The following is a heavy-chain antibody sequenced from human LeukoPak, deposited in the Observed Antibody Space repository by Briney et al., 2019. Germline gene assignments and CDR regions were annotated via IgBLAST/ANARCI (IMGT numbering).Heavy chain of an antibody. D-gene: IGHD5-18*01. Sequence: GESLKIYCKGSGYTFDIYWIGWMRQMPGKGLEWMGIIYPRDSDTRCSSSFQGQVTISADKSISTAYLQWNSLKASDTAMYYCARHIQGYSVDYWGQGTLVTVSS. CDR1: GYTFDIYW. CDR3: ARHIQGYSVDY. CDR2: IYPRDSDT. J-gene: IGHJ4*02. V-gene: IGHV5-51*01.